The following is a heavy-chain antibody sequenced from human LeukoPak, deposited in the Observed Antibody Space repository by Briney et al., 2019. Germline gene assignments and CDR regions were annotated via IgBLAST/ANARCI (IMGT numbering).Heavy chain of an antibody. J-gene: IGHJ4*02. CDR2: ISVNVGNT. Sequence: SLRLSCAASGLTFSSYAMSWVRQAPGKGLEWVSAISVNVGNTYYADSVKGRFTISRDNSKSTLYLQMNSLRAEDTAVYYCAKFSRSYCSSTSCSKYFDYWGQGTLVTVSS. CDR3: AKFSRSYCSSTSCSKYFDY. CDR1: GLTFSSYA. D-gene: IGHD2-2*01. V-gene: IGHV3-23*01.